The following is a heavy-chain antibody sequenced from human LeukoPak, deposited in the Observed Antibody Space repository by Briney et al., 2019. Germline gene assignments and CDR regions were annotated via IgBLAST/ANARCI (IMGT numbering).Heavy chain of an antibody. CDR2: IYTSGST. CDR3: ARDTISGHFDY. Sequence: SETLSLTCTVSDGSLSSYYWSWTRQPAGEGLEWIGRIYTSGSTSYNPSLKRRITMSVDTSKKQFSLKLSSVTAADTAVYYCARDTISGHFDYWGQGTLVTVSS. CDR1: DGSLSSYY. J-gene: IGHJ4*02. D-gene: IGHD6-25*01. V-gene: IGHV4-4*07.